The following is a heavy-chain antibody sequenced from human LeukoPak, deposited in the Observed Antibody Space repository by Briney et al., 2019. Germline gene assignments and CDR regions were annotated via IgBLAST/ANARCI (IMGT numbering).Heavy chain of an antibody. CDR1: GFTFSSYE. CDR2: ISSSGSTI. J-gene: IGHJ4*02. V-gene: IGHV3-48*03. CDR3: ARDAYYDFWSGYFDFGSTLDY. Sequence: GGSLRLSCAASGFTFSSYEMNWVRQAPGKGLEWVSYISSSGSTIYYADSVKGRFTISRDNAKNSLYLQMNSLRAEDTAVYYCARDAYYDFWSGYFDFGSTLDYWGQGTLVTVSS. D-gene: IGHD3-3*01.